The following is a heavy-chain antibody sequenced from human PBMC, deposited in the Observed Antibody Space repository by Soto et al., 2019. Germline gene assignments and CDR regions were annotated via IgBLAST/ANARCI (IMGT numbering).Heavy chain of an antibody. CDR2: IYPSDSDT. CDR1: GYTFTIYW. V-gene: IGHV5-51*01. CDR3: ARPANTVADHFDL. D-gene: IGHD4-17*01. Sequence: GGSLKISGQVSGYTFTIYWIGWVRQMPWKGLEWMGIIYPSDSDTRYSPSFQGQVTISADQSINTAYLQWDSLKASDTAIYYCARPANTVADHFDLWGQGTPVTVSS. J-gene: IGHJ4*02.